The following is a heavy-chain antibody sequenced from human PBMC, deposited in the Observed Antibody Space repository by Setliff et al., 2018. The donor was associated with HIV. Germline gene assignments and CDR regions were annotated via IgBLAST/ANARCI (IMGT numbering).Heavy chain of an antibody. CDR3: ARGVQAQVVLMSYVKGRFNP. CDR1: GGSISSSSYY. V-gene: IGHV4-39*01. Sequence: SETLSLTCTVSGGSISSSSYYWGWIRQPPGKGLEWIGSIFNDGRTYYNPSLKSRVTIPMDTSTNQFSLKLISLTAADTAKYFCARGVQAQVVLMSYVKGRFNPWGQGTQVTVSS. D-gene: IGHD2-8*01. CDR2: IFNDGRT. J-gene: IGHJ5*02.